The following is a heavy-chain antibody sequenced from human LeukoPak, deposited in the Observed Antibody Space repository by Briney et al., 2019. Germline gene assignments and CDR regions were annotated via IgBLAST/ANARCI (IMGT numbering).Heavy chain of an antibody. CDR2: ISWDGGST. D-gene: IGHD3-10*01. CDR1: GFTFDDYA. J-gene: IGHJ4*02. Sequence: GGSLRLSCAGSGFTFDDYAMHWVRQAPGKGLEWVSLISWDGGSTYYADSVKGRFTISRDKSKNTLYLQMNSLRAEDTGVYYCAKDSTYYGSTFDYWGQGTLVNVSS. CDR3: AKDSTYYGSTFDY. V-gene: IGHV3-43D*03.